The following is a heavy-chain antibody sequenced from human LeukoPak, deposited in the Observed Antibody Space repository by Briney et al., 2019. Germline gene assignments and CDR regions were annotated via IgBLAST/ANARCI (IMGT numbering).Heavy chain of an antibody. V-gene: IGHV5-51*01. CDR2: NYHGDSAT. D-gene: IGHD3-16*01. CDR3: ARRLIHAFDI. J-gene: IGHJ3*02. CDR1: CHFITNFW. Sequence: GAAQIISSKCSCHFITNFWIEWVRAMPGKGLQLVGSNYHGDSATTYSTSFQGQFTISVDKFISTAYLQWNSLKASDTAMYYCARRLIHAFDIWGQGTMVTVSS.